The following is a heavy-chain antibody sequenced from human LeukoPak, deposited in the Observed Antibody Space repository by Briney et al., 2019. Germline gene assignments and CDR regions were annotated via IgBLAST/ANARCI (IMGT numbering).Heavy chain of an antibody. J-gene: IGHJ6*03. CDR2: ISGSGGST. V-gene: IGHV3-23*01. D-gene: IGHD3-10*01. CDR1: GFTFSSYA. Sequence: GGSLRLSCAASGFTFSSYAMSWVRQAPGKGLEWVSGISGSGGSTYYADSVKGRFTISRDNSKNTLYLQMNSLRAEDTAVYYCAKTTARAYGSYYYYMDVWGKGTTVTVSS. CDR3: AKTTARAYGSYYYYMDV.